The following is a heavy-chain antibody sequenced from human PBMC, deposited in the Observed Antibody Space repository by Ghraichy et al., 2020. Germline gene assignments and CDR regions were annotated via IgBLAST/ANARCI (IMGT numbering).Heavy chain of an antibody. D-gene: IGHD3-3*01. Sequence: ASVKVSCKVPGYTLSELSIHWVRQAPGKGLEWMGGFDPEHAITVYAQSFQGRLTMTEDTSTGTAYMELTSLRSEDTAVYYCASVLSGQYTVWVLGVWGQGTTVTVSS. CDR2: FDPEHAIT. CDR1: GYTLSELS. V-gene: IGHV1-24*01. J-gene: IGHJ6*02. CDR3: ASVLSGQYTVWVLGV.